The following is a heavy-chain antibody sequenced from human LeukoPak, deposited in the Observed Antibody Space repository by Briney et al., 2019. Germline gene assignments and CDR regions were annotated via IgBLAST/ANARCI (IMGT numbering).Heavy chain of an antibody. V-gene: IGHV4-59*01. D-gene: IGHD1-20*01. Sequence: PSETLCLTCTVSGGSISSYYWSWIRQPPGKGLEWIGYIYYSGSTNYNPSLKSRVTISVDTSKNQFSLKLSSVTAADTAVYYCARVARSITGTTHGGWFDPWGQGTLVTVSS. CDR2: IYYSGST. CDR3: ARVARSITGTTHGGWFDP. CDR1: GGSISSYY. J-gene: IGHJ5*02.